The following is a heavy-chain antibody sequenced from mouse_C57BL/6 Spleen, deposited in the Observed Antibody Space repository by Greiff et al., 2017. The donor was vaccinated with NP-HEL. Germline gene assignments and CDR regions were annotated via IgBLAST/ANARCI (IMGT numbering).Heavy chain of an antibody. Sequence: QVQLQQSGAELMKPGASVKLSCKATGYTFTGYWLEWVKQRPGPGLEWIGEILPGSGRTNYNEKFKGKATFTADTSSNTAYMQLSSLTTEDSAIDYWARAWLHYYAMDYWGQGTSVTVSS. CDR1: GYTFTGYW. D-gene: IGHD2-2*01. CDR3: ARAWLHYYAMDY. V-gene: IGHV1-9*01. J-gene: IGHJ4*01. CDR2: ILPGSGRT.